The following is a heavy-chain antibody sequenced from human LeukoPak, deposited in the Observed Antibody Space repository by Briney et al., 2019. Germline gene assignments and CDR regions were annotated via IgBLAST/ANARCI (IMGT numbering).Heavy chain of an antibody. CDR2: IIPIFGTA. V-gene: IGHV1-69*01. D-gene: IGHD3-9*01. CDR3: ARAHTHLTGYYTGYYGMDV. Sequence: GSSVKVSCKASGGTLSSYAISWVRQAPGRGLEWMGGIIPIFGTANYAQKFQGRVTITADESTSTAYMELSSLRSEDTAVYYCARAHTHLTGYYTGYYGMDVWGKGTTVTVSS. CDR1: GGTLSSYA. J-gene: IGHJ6*04.